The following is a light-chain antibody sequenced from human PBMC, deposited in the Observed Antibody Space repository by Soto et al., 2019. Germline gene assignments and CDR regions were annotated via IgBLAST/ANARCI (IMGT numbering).Light chain of an antibody. Sequence: EIVMTQSPATLSVSPGERATLSCRASQSVSSNLAWYQQKPGQAPRLLIYGASTRATGVPARFSGSGSGTEVTLTISSLQSEDFAVYYCQHYNDWVKTFGQGTNLEIK. CDR1: QSVSSN. CDR3: QHYNDWVKT. V-gene: IGKV3-15*01. CDR2: GAS. J-gene: IGKJ2*01.